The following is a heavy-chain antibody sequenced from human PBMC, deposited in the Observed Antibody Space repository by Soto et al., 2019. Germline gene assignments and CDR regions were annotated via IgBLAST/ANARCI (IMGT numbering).Heavy chain of an antibody. CDR1: GYSLTSYW. CDR2: IDPSDSYT. J-gene: IGHJ4*02. Sequence: GESLKISCKGSGYSLTSYWISWVRQMPGKGLEWMGRIDPSDSYTNYSPSFQGHVTISADKSISTAYLQWSSLKASDTAMYYCARVRQGTWHYWGQGTLVTVSS. CDR3: ARVRQGTWHY. V-gene: IGHV5-10-1*01. D-gene: IGHD1-1*01.